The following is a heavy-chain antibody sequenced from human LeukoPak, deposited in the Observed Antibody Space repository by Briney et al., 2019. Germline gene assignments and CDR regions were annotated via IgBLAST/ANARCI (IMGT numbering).Heavy chain of an antibody. CDR3: ARLGYCSSTSCYARDFDY. J-gene: IGHJ4*02. Sequence: NPSETLSLTCAVYGGSFSGYYWSWIRQPPGKGLEWMGEINHSGSTNYNPSLKSRVTISVDTSKNQFSLKLSSVTAADTAVYYCARLGYCSSTSCYARDFDYWGQGTLVTVSS. CDR2: INHSGST. D-gene: IGHD2-2*01. V-gene: IGHV4-34*01. CDR1: GGSFSGYY.